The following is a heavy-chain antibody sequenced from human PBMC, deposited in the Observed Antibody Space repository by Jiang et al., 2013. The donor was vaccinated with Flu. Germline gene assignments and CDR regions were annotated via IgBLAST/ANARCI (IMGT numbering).Heavy chain of an antibody. V-gene: IGHV3-21*01. CDR3: ARTDYYDSSGYLDAFDI. Sequence: QLVESGGGLVKPGGSLRLSCAASGFTFSSYSMNWVRQAPGKGLEWVSSISSSSSYIYYADSVKGRFTISRDNAKNSLYLQMNSLRAEDTAVYYCARTDYYDSSGYLDAFDIWGQGTMVTVSS. D-gene: IGHD3-22*01. CDR2: ISSSSSYI. J-gene: IGHJ3*02. CDR1: GFTFSSYS.